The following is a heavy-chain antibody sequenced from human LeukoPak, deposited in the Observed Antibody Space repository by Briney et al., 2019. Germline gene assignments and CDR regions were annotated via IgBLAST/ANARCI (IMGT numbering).Heavy chain of an antibody. CDR2: VSGSGTGS. D-gene: IGHD6-19*01. CDR1: GFTFARYA. Sequence: GGSLRLSCAASGFTFARYAMISVRQAPGKGLEWVSAVSGSGTGSYDADSVKGRFTLSRDNSKNTLYLQMDSLRGDDTAVYYCASGLRKYTSGWYLTGDDYGGQGTLVTVSS. V-gene: IGHV3-23*01. CDR3: ASGLRKYTSGWYLTGDDY. J-gene: IGHJ4*02.